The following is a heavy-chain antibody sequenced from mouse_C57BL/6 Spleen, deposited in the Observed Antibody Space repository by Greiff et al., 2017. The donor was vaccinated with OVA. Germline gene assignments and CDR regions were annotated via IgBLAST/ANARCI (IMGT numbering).Heavy chain of an antibody. CDR1: GYSITSGYD. J-gene: IGHJ1*03. CDR3: ARYGSSYWYFDV. V-gene: IGHV3-1*01. D-gene: IGHD1-1*01. Sequence: VQLQQSGPGMVKPSQSLSLTCTVTGYSITSGYDWHWIRHFPGNKLEWMGYISYSGSTNYNPSLKSRISITHDTSKNHFFLKLNSVTTEDTATYYCARYGSSYWYFDVWGTGTTVTVSS. CDR2: ISYSGST.